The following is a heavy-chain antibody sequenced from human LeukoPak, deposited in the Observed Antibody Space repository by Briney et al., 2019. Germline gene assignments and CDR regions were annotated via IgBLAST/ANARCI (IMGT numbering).Heavy chain of an antibody. D-gene: IGHD3-3*01. V-gene: IGHV1-18*01. CDR1: GYTFTSYG. J-gene: IGHJ4*02. CDR2: ISAYNGNT. CDR3: AKVGSKRFLEWLFDY. Sequence: ASVKVSCKASGYTFTSYGISWVRQAPGQGLEWMGWISAYNGNTNYAQKLQGRVTMTTDTSTSTAYMELRSLRSDDTAVYYCAKVGSKRFLEWLFDYWGQGTLVTVSS.